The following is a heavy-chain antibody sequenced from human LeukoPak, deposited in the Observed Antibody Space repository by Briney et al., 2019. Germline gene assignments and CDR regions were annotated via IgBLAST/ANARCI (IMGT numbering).Heavy chain of an antibody. Sequence: GGSLRLSCPASGFAFSNAWMSWVRQAPGKGLEWVGRIKSKPNGGTTDYAAPVKGRFTISRDDSKNTAFLQINTLKTEDTAMYYCTSDDPINRAWDQGTLVTVSS. CDR2: IKSKPNGGTT. D-gene: IGHD2/OR15-2a*01. J-gene: IGHJ4*01. CDR1: GFAFSNAW. CDR3: TSDDPINRA. V-gene: IGHV3-15*01.